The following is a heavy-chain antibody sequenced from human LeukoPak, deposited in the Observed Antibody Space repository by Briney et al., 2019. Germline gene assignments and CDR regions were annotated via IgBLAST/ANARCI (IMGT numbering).Heavy chain of an antibody. CDR3: ARGRPWYCSSTSCQNAFDI. Sequence: SETLSLTCTVSGGSISSYYWSWIRQPAGKGLEWIGRIYTSGSTNYNPSLKSRVTMSVDTSKNQFSLKLSSVTAADTAVYYCARGRPWYCSSTSCQNAFDIWGQGTMVTVSS. CDR1: GGSISSYY. J-gene: IGHJ3*02. V-gene: IGHV4-4*07. D-gene: IGHD2-2*01. CDR2: IYTSGST.